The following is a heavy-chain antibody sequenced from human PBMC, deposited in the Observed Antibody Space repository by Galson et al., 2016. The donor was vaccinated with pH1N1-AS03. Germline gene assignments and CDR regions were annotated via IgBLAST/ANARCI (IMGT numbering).Heavy chain of an antibody. CDR2: IYYSGST. D-gene: IGHD3-16*01. Sequence: ETLSLTCTVSGGSISSSSYYWGWIRQPPGKGLEWIGSIYYSGSTYYNPSLKSRVTISIDTSKNQFSLKLSSVTAADTAVYYCVSVWGDYDYWGQGTLVTVSS. CDR1: GGSISSSSYY. J-gene: IGHJ4*02. CDR3: VSVWGDYDY. V-gene: IGHV4-39*07.